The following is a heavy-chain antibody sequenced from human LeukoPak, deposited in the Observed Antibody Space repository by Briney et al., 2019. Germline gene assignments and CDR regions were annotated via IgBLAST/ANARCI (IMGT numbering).Heavy chain of an antibody. CDR2: IIPIFGTA. V-gene: IGHV1-69*13. Sequence: SVKVSCKASGGTFSSYAISWVRQAPGQGLEWMGGIIPIFGTANYAQKFQGRVTITADESTSTAYMGLSSLRAEDTAVYYCARALGYCSSVSCYYFDNWGQGTLVTVSS. CDR1: GGTFSSYA. D-gene: IGHD2-2*01. J-gene: IGHJ4*02. CDR3: ARALGYCSSVSCYYFDN.